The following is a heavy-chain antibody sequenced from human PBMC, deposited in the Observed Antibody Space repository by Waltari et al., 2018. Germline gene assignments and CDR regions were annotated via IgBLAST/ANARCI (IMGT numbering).Heavy chain of an antibody. D-gene: IGHD3-9*01. CDR3: AKDRGYFDWLILDY. CDR2: IIAGGGTT. V-gene: IGHV3-23*01. Sequence: EVQLLESGGGLVQPGGSLRLSCAASVFTLGRYAMSWFRQAPGKGREWVSSIIAGGGTTYYADSVKGRFTISRDNSKNTLYLQMNSLRADDTAVYYCAKDRGYFDWLILDYWGQGTLVTVSS. J-gene: IGHJ4*02. CDR1: VFTLGRYA.